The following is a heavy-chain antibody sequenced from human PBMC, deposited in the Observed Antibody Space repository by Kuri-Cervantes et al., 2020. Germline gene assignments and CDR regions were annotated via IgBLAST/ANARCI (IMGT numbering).Heavy chain of an antibody. CDR3: ARDHDSSGYDY. Sequence: GGSLRLCCAASGFTFDDYAMHWVRQAPGKGLEWVSGISWNSGSIGYADSVKGRFTIPRDNAKNSLYLQMNSLRAEDTAVYYCARDHDSSGYDYWGQGTLVTVSS. CDR2: ISWNSGSI. CDR1: GFTFDDYA. V-gene: IGHV3-9*01. D-gene: IGHD3-22*01. J-gene: IGHJ4*02.